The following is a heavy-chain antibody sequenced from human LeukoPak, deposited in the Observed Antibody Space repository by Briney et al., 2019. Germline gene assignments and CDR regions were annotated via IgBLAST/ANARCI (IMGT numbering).Heavy chain of an antibody. D-gene: IGHD6-13*01. CDR2: IYYSGST. J-gene: IGHJ4*02. CDR3: ASVEPQQLVLGH. Sequence: SETLSLTCTVSGGSISSSSYYWGWIRQPPGKGLEWIGSIYYSGSTYYNPSLKSRVTISVDTSKNQFSLKLTSVTAADTAVYYCASVEPQQLVLGHWGQGTLVTVSS. CDR1: GGSISSSSYY. V-gene: IGHV4-39*01.